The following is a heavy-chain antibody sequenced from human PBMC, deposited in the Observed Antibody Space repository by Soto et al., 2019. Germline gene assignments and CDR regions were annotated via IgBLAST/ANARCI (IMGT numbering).Heavy chain of an antibody. CDR3: ARSLPFGCYYDSSVAPSAFDI. CDR2: ISSSSSYI. D-gene: IGHD3-22*01. Sequence: PGGSLRLSCAASGFTFSSYSMNWVRQAPGKGLEWVSSISSSSSYIYYADSVKGRFTISRDNAKNSLYLQMNSLRAEDTAVYYCARSLPFGCYYDSSVAPSAFDIWGQGTMVTVSS. V-gene: IGHV3-21*01. J-gene: IGHJ3*02. CDR1: GFTFSSYS.